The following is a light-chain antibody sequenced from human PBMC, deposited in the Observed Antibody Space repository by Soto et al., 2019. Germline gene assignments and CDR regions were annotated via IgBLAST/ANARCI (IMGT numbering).Light chain of an antibody. CDR2: DAS. J-gene: IGKJ1*01. CDR3: QQRSNSWT. V-gene: IGKV3-11*01. CDR1: QSVSSY. Sequence: EIVLTQSPATLSLSPGERATLSCRASQSVSSYLAWYQQKPGQAPRLLIYDASNRATGIPARFSGSGSGTDLTLTISSLEPEDFAVYYCQQRSNSWTFGQGTKVDIK.